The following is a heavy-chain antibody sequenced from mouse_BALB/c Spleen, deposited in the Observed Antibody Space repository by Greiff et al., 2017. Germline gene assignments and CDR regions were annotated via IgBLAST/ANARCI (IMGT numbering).Heavy chain of an antibody. V-gene: IGHV3-8*02. CDR1: GDSITSGY. D-gene: IGHD1-1*01. CDR3: ARVITTVVARGAMDY. J-gene: IGHJ4*01. CDR2: ISYSGST. Sequence: EVMLVESGPSLVKPSQTLSLTCSVTGDSITSGYWNWIRKFPGNKLEYMGYISYSGSTYYNPSLKSRISITRDTSKNQYYLQLNSVTTEDTATYYCARVITTVVARGAMDYWGQGTSVTVSS.